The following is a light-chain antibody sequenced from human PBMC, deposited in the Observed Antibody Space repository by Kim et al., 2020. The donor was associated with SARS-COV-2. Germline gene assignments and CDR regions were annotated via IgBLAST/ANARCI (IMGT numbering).Light chain of an antibody. CDR1: SSSNERKS. V-gene: IGLV1-44*01. CDR3: AAWDDILNSFYV. Sequence: QRVNMTCSASSSSNERKSEILYQQLTRTTPKLLIYSNNQRPAGVPDPFPGSESGNSASLAISGLQSEDESDYYCAAWDDILNSFYVFGAGTKFTVL. J-gene: IGLJ1*01. CDR2: SNN.